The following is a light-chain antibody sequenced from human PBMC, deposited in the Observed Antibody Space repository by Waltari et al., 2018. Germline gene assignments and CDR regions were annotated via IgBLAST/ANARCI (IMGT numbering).Light chain of an antibody. Sequence: QSVLTQPPSVSAAPGRRVTISCTGDISHIGAGSDLHWYQQLPETSPKLLIYGNNNRPSGVPDRFSASRSGTSASLAITGLQAEDEADYYCQSFDGRRTLFGGGTKLTVL. V-gene: IGLV1-40*01. CDR1: ISHIGAGSD. CDR2: GNN. J-gene: IGLJ2*01. CDR3: QSFDGRRTL.